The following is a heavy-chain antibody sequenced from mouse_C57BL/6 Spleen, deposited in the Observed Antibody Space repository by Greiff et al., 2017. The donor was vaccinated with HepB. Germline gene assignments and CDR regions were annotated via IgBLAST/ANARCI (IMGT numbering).Heavy chain of an antibody. D-gene: IGHD4-1*01. CDR2: IYPRDGST. Sequence: QVQLQQSGPELVKPGASVKLSCKASGYTFTSYDINWVKQRPGQGLEWIGWIYPRDGSTKYNEKFKGKATLTVDTSSSTAYMEHHSLTSEDSAVYFCARGGNWDGWYFDVWGTGTTVTVSS. V-gene: IGHV1-85*01. J-gene: IGHJ1*03. CDR1: GYTFTSYD. CDR3: ARGGNWDGWYFDV.